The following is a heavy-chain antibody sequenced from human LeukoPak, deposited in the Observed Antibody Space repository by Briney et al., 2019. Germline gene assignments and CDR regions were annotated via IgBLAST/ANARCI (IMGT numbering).Heavy chain of an antibody. J-gene: IGHJ3*02. Sequence: SETLSLTCTVSGGSISSSSYYWGWIRQPPGKGLEWIGSIYHSGSTYYNPSLKSRVTISVDTSKNQFSLKLSSVTAADTAVYYCARVVSSGYSYAFDIWGQGTMVTVSS. D-gene: IGHD3-22*01. CDR1: GGSISSSSYY. V-gene: IGHV4-39*07. CDR2: IYHSGST. CDR3: ARVVSSGYSYAFDI.